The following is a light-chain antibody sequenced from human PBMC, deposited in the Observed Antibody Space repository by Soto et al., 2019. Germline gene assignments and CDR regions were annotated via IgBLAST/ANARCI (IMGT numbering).Light chain of an antibody. CDR1: QSIINY. V-gene: IGKV1-39*01. CDR2: AAS. CDR3: QQTYSNPRT. J-gene: IGKJ1*01. Sequence: IQLTQSPSSLSASVGDSVSITCRASQSIINYLSWYQQKPGQAPNLLIYAASSLHSGVPSRFSGSGSGTDFTLTISSLQPEDFATYYCQQTYSNPRTFGQGTKVDIK.